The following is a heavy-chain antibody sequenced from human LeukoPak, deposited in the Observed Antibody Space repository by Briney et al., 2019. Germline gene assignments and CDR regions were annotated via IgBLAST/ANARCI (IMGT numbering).Heavy chain of an antibody. CDR2: MNPNSGNT. CDR3: AVDFVGTTNVFDY. J-gene: IGHJ4*02. CDR1: GYTFTSYD. D-gene: IGHD1-26*01. V-gene: IGHV1-8*02. Sequence: GASVKVSCKASGYTFTSYDINWVRQAPGQGLEWMGWMNPNSGNTGYARKFQGRVTMTRSTSIRTAYMELSSLTSEDTAVYYCAVDFVGTTNVFDYWGQGTLVTVSS.